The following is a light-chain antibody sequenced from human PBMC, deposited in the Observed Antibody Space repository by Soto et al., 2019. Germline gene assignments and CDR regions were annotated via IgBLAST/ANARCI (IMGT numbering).Light chain of an antibody. CDR1: QSVSTY. J-gene: IGKJ1*01. CDR2: DAS. V-gene: IGKV3-20*01. Sequence: IVLTQFPATLSWPPRGRATLSCRASQSVSTYVAWYQQKSGQAPRLLIYDASNRATGIPARFSGGGSGTDFTLTICRLEPEDFAVYYCQQYGSSQTFGQRTKVDIK. CDR3: QQYGSSQT.